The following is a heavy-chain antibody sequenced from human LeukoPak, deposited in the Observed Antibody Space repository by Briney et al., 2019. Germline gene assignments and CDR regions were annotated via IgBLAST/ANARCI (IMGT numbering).Heavy chain of an antibody. CDR2: IYYSGST. D-gene: IGHD6-6*01. V-gene: IGHV4-39*01. CDR3: ASISSYYYYYYMDV. Sequence: SETLSLXCTVSGGSISSSSYYWVRIRQPPGKGLEWIGSIYYSGSTYYNPSLKSRVTISVDTSKNQFSLKLSSVTAADTAVYYCASISSYYYYYYMDVWGKGTTVTVSS. CDR1: GGSISSSSYY. J-gene: IGHJ6*03.